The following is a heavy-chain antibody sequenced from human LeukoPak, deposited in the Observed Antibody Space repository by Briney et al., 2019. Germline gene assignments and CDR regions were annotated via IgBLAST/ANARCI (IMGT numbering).Heavy chain of an antibody. J-gene: IGHJ4*02. V-gene: IGHV3-21*05. Sequence: TGGSLRLSCAASGFTFSSYEMNWVRQAPGKGLEWVSYISSSSSYTNYADSVKGRFTISRDNAKNSLYLQMNSLRAEDTAVYYCARDGDYCSGGSCYSFWGQGTLVTVSS. CDR1: GFTFSSYE. D-gene: IGHD2-15*01. CDR2: ISSSSSYT. CDR3: ARDGDYCSGGSCYSF.